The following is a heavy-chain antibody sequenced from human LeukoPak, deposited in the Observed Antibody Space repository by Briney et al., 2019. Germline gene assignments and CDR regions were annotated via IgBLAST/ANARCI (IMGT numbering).Heavy chain of an antibody. V-gene: IGHV4-59*01. CDR1: GGSISSYY. CDR3: ARVRCSSTSCYLNWFDP. Sequence: SETLSLTCTVSGGSISSYYWSWIRQPPGKGLEWIGYIYYSGSTNYNPSLKSRVTTSVDTSKNQFSLKLSSVTAADTAVYYCARVRCSSTSCYLNWFDPWGQGTLVTVSS. J-gene: IGHJ5*02. D-gene: IGHD2-2*01. CDR2: IYYSGST.